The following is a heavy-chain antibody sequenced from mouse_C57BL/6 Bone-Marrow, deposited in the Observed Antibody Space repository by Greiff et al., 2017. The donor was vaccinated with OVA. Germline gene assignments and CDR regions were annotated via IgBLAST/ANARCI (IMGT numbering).Heavy chain of an antibody. Sequence: DVKLVESGGGLVKPGGSLKLSCAASGFTFSSYAMTWVRQTPGKRLEWVATICAGGSNTYYPDNVKGRFTISRDNAKNNLYLQMRHLKSEDTAMYYCARGDYWGQGTTLTVSS. CDR2: ICAGGSNT. V-gene: IGHV5-4*03. CDR1: GFTFSSYA. CDR3: ARGDY. J-gene: IGHJ2*01.